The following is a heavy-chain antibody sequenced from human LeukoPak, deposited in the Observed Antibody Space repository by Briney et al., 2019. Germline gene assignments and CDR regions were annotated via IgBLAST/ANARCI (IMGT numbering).Heavy chain of an antibody. D-gene: IGHD3-16*02. CDR3: ARDLYDYVWGSYRYSTYYYYYGMDV. V-gene: IGHV1-18*01. J-gene: IGHJ6*02. CDR1: GYIFTSYG. CDR2: ISAYNGNT. Sequence: ASVKVSCKASGYIFTSYGISWVRQAPGQGLEWMGWISAYNGNTNYAQKLQGRVTMTTDTSTSTAYMELRSLRSDDTAVYYCARDLYDYVWGSYRYSTYYYYYGMDVWGQGTTVTVSS.